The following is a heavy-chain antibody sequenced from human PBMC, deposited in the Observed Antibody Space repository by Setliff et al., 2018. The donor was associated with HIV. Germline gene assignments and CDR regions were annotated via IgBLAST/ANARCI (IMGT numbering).Heavy chain of an antibody. D-gene: IGHD3-22*01. Sequence: GGSLRLSCAASGFTFSNYEMNWVRQAPGKGLEWVSYISSSGTTIYYADSVKGRFTISRDNAKNSLYLQMNSLRAEDTAVYYCARQNYYDSSGSFDYWGQGTLVTVSS. J-gene: IGHJ4*02. V-gene: IGHV3-48*03. CDR2: ISSSGTTI. CDR1: GFTFSNYE. CDR3: ARQNYYDSSGSFDY.